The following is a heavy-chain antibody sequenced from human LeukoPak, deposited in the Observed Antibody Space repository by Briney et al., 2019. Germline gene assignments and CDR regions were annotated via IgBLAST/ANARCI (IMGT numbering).Heavy chain of an antibody. CDR2: ISGSGGST. Sequence: GGSLRLSCAASGFTFSSYAMSWVRQAPGKGLEWVSAISGSGGSTYYADSVKGLFTIPRDNSKNTLYLQMNSLRAEDTAVYYCAKVLSGSYYGEFDPWGQGTLVTVSS. J-gene: IGHJ5*02. CDR3: AKVLSGSYYGEFDP. V-gene: IGHV3-23*01. D-gene: IGHD1-26*01. CDR1: GFTFSSYA.